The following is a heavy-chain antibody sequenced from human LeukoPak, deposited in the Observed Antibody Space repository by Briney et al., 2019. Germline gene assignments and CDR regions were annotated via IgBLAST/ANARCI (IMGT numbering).Heavy chain of an antibody. CDR1: GYTFNSYA. Sequence: ASVKVSCKASGYTFNSYAISWVRQAPGQGLEWMGWISDYNSNTNYAQKFQGRVTMTTDTSTNKAYTQLRSLRSDDTTVYYCWRETNHYGSGTYLYYFDYWGQGSLVTVSS. CDR2: ISDYNSNT. J-gene: IGHJ4*02. V-gene: IGHV1-18*01. D-gene: IGHD3-10*01. CDR3: WRETNHYGSGTYLYYFDY.